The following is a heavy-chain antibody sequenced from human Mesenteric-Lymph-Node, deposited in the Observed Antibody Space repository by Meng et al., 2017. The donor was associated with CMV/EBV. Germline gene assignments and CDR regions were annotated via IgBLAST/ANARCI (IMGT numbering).Heavy chain of an antibody. Sequence: SETLSLTCTVSGGSISSGDYYWSWIRRPPGKGLEWIGYIYYSGSTYYNPSLKSQVTISVDTSKHQFSLKLSSVTAADTAVYYCARGVWYCSSTSCYYWFDPWGQGTLVTVSS. V-gene: IGHV4-30-4*08. CDR2: IYYSGST. CDR3: ARGVWYCSSTSCYYWFDP. D-gene: IGHD2-2*01. CDR1: GGSISSGDYY. J-gene: IGHJ5*02.